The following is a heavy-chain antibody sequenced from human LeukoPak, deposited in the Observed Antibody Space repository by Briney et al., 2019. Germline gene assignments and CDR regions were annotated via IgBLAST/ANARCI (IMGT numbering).Heavy chain of an antibody. V-gene: IGHV3-30*02. CDR2: IRYDGRNK. J-gene: IGHJ4*02. D-gene: IGHD1-26*01. Sequence: PGGSLRLSCAASGFTFSTYGMHWVRQAPGKVLEWVAFIRYDGRNKYYADSVKGRFTISRDNSKNTLYLQMNSLRAEDTAVYYCAKVASGSYYNWPFDYWGQGTLVTVSS. CDR1: GFTFSTYG. CDR3: AKVASGSYYNWPFDY.